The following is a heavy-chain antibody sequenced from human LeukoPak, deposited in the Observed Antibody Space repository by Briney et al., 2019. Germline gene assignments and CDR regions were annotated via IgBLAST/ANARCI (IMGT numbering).Heavy chain of an antibody. CDR1: GGSISSYY. J-gene: IGHJ4*02. CDR2: IYSSGST. CDR3: RGYGYYFES. V-gene: IGHV4-59*03. D-gene: IGHD5-18*01. Sequence: PSVTLSLTCTVSGGSISSYYWNWIRQPPGKGLEWIGYIYSSGSTNYNPSLKSRVAISVDTSRNQFSLKLSSVTTADTAVYYARGYGYYFESWGQGTLVTVSS.